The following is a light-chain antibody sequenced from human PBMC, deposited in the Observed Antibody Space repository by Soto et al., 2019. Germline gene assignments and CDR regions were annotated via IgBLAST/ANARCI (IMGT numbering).Light chain of an antibody. V-gene: IGKV3-11*01. Sequence: EIVFTQSPASLSLSPGKRATLSCSASNSVSSSFAWYPQKPGQAPRLPIYDASSRDTGIPARLSGSGSGTDFTLTISSLEPEDFAVYYCQQRSNWPPGSTFSPGPKVDI. J-gene: IGKJ3*01. CDR2: DAS. CDR1: NSVSSS. CDR3: QQRSNWPPGST.